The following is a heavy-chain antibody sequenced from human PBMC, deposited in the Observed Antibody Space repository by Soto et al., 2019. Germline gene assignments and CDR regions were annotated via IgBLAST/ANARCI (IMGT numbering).Heavy chain of an antibody. V-gene: IGHV3-9*01. CDR2: ISCNSGSI. J-gene: IGHJ4*02. CDR1: GFTFDDHG. CDR3: VRDTSSGWHLKAH. Sequence: EVDLVEAGGGLAQPGRSLRLSCVASGFTFDDHGMHWVRQIPGRGLEWVSGISCNSGSIGYAESVKGRFTIFRDNAKNSLYLEMNSLRQEDTALYYCVRDTSSGWHLKAHWGQGVQVSVSS. D-gene: IGHD3-9*01.